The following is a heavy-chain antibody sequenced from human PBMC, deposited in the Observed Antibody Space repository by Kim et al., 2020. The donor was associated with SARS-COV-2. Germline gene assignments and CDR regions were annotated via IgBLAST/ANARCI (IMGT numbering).Heavy chain of an antibody. CDR2: INSDGGTT. J-gene: IGHJ4*02. D-gene: IGHD1-26*01. CDR3: ASRQYTGTYYYFDY. CDR1: GFTFSSYW. Sequence: GGSLRLSCAASGFTFSSYWMHWVRQAPGKGLVWVSRINSDGGTTSYADSVKGRFTISRDNAKSTLYLQMNNLRAEDAAVYYCASRQYTGTYYYFDYWGQGTVVTVS. V-gene: IGHV3-74*01.